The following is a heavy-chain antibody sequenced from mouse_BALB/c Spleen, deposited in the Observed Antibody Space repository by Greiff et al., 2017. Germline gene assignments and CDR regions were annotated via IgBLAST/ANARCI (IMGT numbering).Heavy chain of an antibody. J-gene: IGHJ3*01. V-gene: IGHV3-2*02. Sequence: EVQLQESGPGLVKPSQSLSLTCTVTGYSITSDYAWNWIRQFPGNKLEWMGYISYSGSTSYNPSLKSRISITRDTSKNQFFLQLNSVTTEDTATYYCAREYGNSFAYLGQGTLVTVSA. D-gene: IGHD2-10*02. CDR3: AREYGNSFAY. CDR1: GYSITSDYA. CDR2: ISYSGST.